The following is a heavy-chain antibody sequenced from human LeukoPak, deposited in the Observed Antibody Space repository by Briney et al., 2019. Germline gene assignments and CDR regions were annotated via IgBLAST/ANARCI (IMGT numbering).Heavy chain of an antibody. Sequence: ASVKVSCKTSGYTFTSYYIHWVRQAPAQGLEWMGIINPSSGATNYAQKFQGRVTMTRDTSPSTVYMELSSQRSEDTAVYYCARATNFYYYYGMDVWGQGTTVTVSS. CDR3: ARATNFYYYYGMDV. J-gene: IGHJ6*02. D-gene: IGHD1-26*01. V-gene: IGHV1-46*01. CDR2: INPSSGAT. CDR1: GYTFTSYY.